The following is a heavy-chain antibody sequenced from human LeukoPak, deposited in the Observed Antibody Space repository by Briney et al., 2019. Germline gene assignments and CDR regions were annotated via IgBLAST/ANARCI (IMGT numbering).Heavy chain of an antibody. J-gene: IGHJ6*02. CDR2: IYPGDSDT. D-gene: IGHD3-10*01. V-gene: IGHV5-51*01. CDR1: GYSFTSYW. Sequence: GESLKISCKGSGYSFTSYWIGWVRQMPGKGLEWMGIIYPGDSDTRYSPSFQGQVTISADKSISTAYLQWSSLKASDTAMYYCARHGMYYYGSAYYGMDVWGQGTTVTVSS. CDR3: ARHGMYYYGSAYYGMDV.